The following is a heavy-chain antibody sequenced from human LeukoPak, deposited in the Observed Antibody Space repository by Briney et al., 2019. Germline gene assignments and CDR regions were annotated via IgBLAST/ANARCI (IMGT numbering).Heavy chain of an antibody. Sequence: GGSLRLPCAASGFTFSSYAMHWVRQAPGKGLECVAVISYDGSNRYYADSVKGRFTISRDNSKNTLYLQMNSLRAEDTAVYYCASGGLLDYWGQGTLVTVSS. J-gene: IGHJ4*02. CDR3: ASGGLLDY. D-gene: IGHD3-16*01. CDR2: ISYDGSNR. CDR1: GFTFSSYA. V-gene: IGHV3-30*04.